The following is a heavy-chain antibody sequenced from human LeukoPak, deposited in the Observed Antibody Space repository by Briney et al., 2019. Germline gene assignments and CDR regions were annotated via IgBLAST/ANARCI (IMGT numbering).Heavy chain of an antibody. V-gene: IGHV4-39*01. Sequence: KPSETLSLTCTVSGGSISSSPYYWGWIRQPPGKGLEWIGTIYYRGSTYSNPSLNSRVTISLDTSRNQFSLRLRSVTAADTALYYGARHYLSDGILSTFDPWGQGTLVTVSS. CDR3: ARHYLSDGILSTFDP. D-gene: IGHD2-2*01. J-gene: IGHJ5*02. CDR1: GGSISSSPYY. CDR2: IYYRGST.